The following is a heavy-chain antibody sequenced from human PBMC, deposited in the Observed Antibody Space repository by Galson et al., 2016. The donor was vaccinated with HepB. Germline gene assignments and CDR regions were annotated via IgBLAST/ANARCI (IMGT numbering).Heavy chain of an antibody. J-gene: IGHJ5*02. CDR2: IYSSGNT. V-gene: IGHV3-53*01. CDR3: ARGGGAAAAA. D-gene: IGHD6-13*01. Sequence: SLRLSCAASGFTVSNNYMRWVRQAPGKALEWVSLIYSSGNTHYADSVKGRFTISRDSSKNTVYLQMNNLRVDDTAVYYCARGGGAAAAAWGQGTLVTVSS. CDR1: GFTVSNNY.